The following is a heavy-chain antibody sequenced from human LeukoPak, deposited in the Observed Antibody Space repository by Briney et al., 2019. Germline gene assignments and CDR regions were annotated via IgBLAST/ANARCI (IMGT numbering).Heavy chain of an antibody. J-gene: IGHJ5*02. CDR2: IYHSGYA. CDR3: ARNSSLTTLKGGWFDP. CDR1: GYSINSGYS. Sequence: SETLSLTCAVSGYSINSGYSWTWLRQRPGKGLEWIGNIYHSGYAYYNPSLKSRVTISLDASKNQFSLRLSSVTAADMAVYYCARNSSLTTLKGGWFDPWGQGTLVTVSS. V-gene: IGHV4-38-2*01. D-gene: IGHD4-11*01.